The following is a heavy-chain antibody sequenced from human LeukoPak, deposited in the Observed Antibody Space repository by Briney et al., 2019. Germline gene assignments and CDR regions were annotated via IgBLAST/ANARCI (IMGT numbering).Heavy chain of an antibody. CDR3: AKEDGLRGYCSGGSCYYYYGMDV. D-gene: IGHD2-15*01. CDR2: ISYDGSNK. CDR1: GFTFSSYG. V-gene: IGHV3-30*18. J-gene: IGHJ6*02. Sequence: GGSLRLSCAASGFTFSSYGMHWVRQAPGKGLEWVAVISYDGSNKYYADSVKGRFTISRDNSKNTLYLQMNSLRAEDTAVYYCAKEDGLRGYCSGGSCYYYYGMDVWGQGTTVTVSS.